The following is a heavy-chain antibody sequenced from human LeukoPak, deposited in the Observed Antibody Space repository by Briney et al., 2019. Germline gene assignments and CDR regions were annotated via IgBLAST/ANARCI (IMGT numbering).Heavy chain of an antibody. J-gene: IGHJ4*02. CDR1: GFTFSSYT. CDR2: ITSSSSYI. CDR3: AGDRFVDIVATPFDY. Sequence: GGSLRLSCAASGFTFSSYTMNWVRQAPGKGLEWVSSITSSSSYIYYADSVKGRFTISRDNAKNSLCLQMNSLRAEDTAVYYCAGDRFVDIVATPFDYWGQGTLVTVSS. V-gene: IGHV3-21*01. D-gene: IGHD5-12*01.